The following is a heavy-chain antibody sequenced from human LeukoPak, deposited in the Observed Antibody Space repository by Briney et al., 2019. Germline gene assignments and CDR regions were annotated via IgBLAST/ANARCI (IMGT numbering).Heavy chain of an antibody. J-gene: IGHJ4*02. D-gene: IGHD2-15*01. Sequence: SETLSLTCTVSGGSISSYYWSWIRQPPGKGLELIGYIYYSGSTNYNPSLKSRVTISVDTSKNQFSLKLSSVTAADTAVYYCARVSSGVYFNYWGQGTLVTVSS. CDR1: GGSISSYY. V-gene: IGHV4-59*01. CDR3: ARVSSGVYFNY. CDR2: IYYSGST.